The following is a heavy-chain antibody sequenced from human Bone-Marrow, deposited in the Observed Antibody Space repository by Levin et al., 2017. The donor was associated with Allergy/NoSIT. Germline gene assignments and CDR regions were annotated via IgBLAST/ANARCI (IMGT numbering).Heavy chain of an antibody. Sequence: SQTLSLTCTVSGGSIGSYYWSWIRQPPGKGLEWMGFIHNSGNTNYNPSLKSRGTISVDTSKDQFSLKLNSLTAADTAVYYCARSYDYVWGIYRHAFDIWGQGSLVTVSS. CDR3: ARSYDYVWGIYRHAFDI. CDR1: GGSIGSYY. J-gene: IGHJ3*02. V-gene: IGHV4-59*08. D-gene: IGHD3-16*02. CDR2: IHNSGNT.